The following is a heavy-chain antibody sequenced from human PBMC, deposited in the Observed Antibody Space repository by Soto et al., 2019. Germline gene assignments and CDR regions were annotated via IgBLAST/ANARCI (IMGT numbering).Heavy chain of an antibody. CDR1: GGSFSGYY. J-gene: IGHJ4*02. CDR2: INHSGST. D-gene: IGHD5-18*01. Sequence: KTSETLSLTCAVYGGSFSGYYWSWIRQPPGKGLEWIGEINHSGSTNYNPSLKSRVTISVDTSKNQFSLKLSSVTAADTAVYYCARWIQLWSLGYYFDYWGQGTLVTVSS. CDR3: ARWIQLWSLGYYFDY. V-gene: IGHV4-34*01.